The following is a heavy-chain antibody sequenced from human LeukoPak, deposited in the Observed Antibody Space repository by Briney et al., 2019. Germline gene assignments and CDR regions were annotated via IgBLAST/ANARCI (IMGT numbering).Heavy chain of an antibody. J-gene: IGHJ4*02. Sequence: PGGSLRLSCAASGFNFKTYAMTWVRQAPGKGLEWVSAVSGNGGGTYYADSVKGRFTISRDNSKNTLYLQMNILRAEDTALYYCAKGGTFPDYWGQGTLVTVSS. CDR3: AKGGTFPDY. CDR2: VSGNGGGT. CDR1: GFNFKTYA. V-gene: IGHV3-23*01.